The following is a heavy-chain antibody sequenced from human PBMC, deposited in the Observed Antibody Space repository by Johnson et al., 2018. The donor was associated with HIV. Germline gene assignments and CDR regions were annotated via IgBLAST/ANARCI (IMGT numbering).Heavy chain of an antibody. CDR3: AGDMGTHAFDI. CDR1: GFTFSDYY. Sequence: QEQVVESGGGLVKPGGSLRLSCAASGFTFSDYYMSWIRQAAGKGLEWLSYISSSGNTIYYADSVKGRFTISRDNAKNSLYLQMNSLRAEDTAVYYCAGDMGTHAFDIWGQGTMVTVSS. CDR2: ISSSGNTI. D-gene: IGHD2-15*01. J-gene: IGHJ3*02. V-gene: IGHV3-11*04.